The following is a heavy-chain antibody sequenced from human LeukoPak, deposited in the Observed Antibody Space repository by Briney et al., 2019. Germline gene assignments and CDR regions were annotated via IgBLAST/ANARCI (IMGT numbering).Heavy chain of an antibody. V-gene: IGHV3-30*18. D-gene: IGHD6-13*01. J-gene: IGHJ4*02. Sequence: GGSLRLTCAASGFTFSDYGMHWVRQAPGKGLEWVAVIANDGRDKKYADSVRGRFTISRDNPKNTVYLQMNSLRAEDTAVFYCVKDMKIRAAGYYFDYWGQGTLVTVSS. CDR1: GFTFSDYG. CDR3: VKDMKIRAAGYYFDY. CDR2: IANDGRDK.